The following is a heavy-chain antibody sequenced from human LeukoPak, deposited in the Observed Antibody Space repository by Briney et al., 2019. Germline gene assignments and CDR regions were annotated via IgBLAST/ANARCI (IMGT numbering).Heavy chain of an antibody. CDR1: GGTFSSYA. Sequence: ASVKVSCKASGGTFSSYAISWVRQAPGQGLEWMGGIIPIFGTANYAQKFQGRVTITTDESTSTAYMELSSLRSEDTAVYYCASGRGSHQYSSSLGPGDIWGQGTMVTVSS. CDR2: IIPIFGTA. V-gene: IGHV1-69*05. D-gene: IGHD6-6*01. CDR3: ASGRGSHQYSSSLGPGDI. J-gene: IGHJ3*02.